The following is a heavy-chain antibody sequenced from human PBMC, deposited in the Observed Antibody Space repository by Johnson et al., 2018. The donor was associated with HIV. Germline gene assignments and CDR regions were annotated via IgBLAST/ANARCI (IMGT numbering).Heavy chain of an antibody. CDR1: GFIFDDYG. CDR2: INWNGGNT. D-gene: IGHD3-3*01. J-gene: IGHJ3*02. V-gene: IGHV3-20*04. Sequence: VQLVESGGGVLRPGASLRLSCEGFGFIFDDYGLNWVRQGPGKGLEWVSGINWNGGNTGYADSVKDRFTISRDNSKNTLYLQMNSLRAEDTAVYYCARVGISWSWRDAFDIWGQGTMVTVSS. CDR3: ARVGISWSWRDAFDI.